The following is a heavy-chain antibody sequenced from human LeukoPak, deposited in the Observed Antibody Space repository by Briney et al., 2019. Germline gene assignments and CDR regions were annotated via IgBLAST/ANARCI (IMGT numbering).Heavy chain of an antibody. Sequence: TGGSLRLSCAASEFTFTAYSMTWVRQAPGKGLEWVANIKRDGSDKYYVDSVKGRFTISRDNAKNSLYLEMISLRVEDTAVYYCTRDPYDRGGYGAFDLWGLGTTITVSS. CDR3: TRDPYDRGGYGAFDL. D-gene: IGHD3-22*01. J-gene: IGHJ3*01. CDR2: IKRDGSDK. V-gene: IGHV3-7*01. CDR1: EFTFTAYS.